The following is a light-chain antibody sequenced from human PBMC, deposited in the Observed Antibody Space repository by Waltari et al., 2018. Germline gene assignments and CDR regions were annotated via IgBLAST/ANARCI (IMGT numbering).Light chain of an antibody. V-gene: IGLV3-1*01. CDR1: TWGDNY. Sequence: SFQLTQTPSVSVSPGETATISCSGETWGDNYVSWYQHKPGQSPVLLIYQDNLRPSGIPGRFSGSNSGNTATLTISGTQAMDEADYYCQAWHTSTFVLFGGGTKLTVL. CDR2: QDN. J-gene: IGLJ2*01. CDR3: QAWHTSTFVL.